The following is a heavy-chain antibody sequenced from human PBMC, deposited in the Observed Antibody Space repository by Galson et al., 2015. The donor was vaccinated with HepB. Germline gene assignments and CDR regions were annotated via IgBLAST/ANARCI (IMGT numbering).Heavy chain of an antibody. D-gene: IGHD6-13*01. CDR1: GFSFSSYW. CDR2: IKQDGSEK. J-gene: IGHJ4*02. Sequence: SLRLSCAASGFSFSSYWMSWVRQASGKGLEWVANIKQDGSEKYYVDSVKGRFTISRDNAKNSLYLQMNSLRAEDTAVYYCARVAHHSSSWEYWGQGTLVTVSS. CDR3: ARVAHHSSSWEY. V-gene: IGHV3-7*01.